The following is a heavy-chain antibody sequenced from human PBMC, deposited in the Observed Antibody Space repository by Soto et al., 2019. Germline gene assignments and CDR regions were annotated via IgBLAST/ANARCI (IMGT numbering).Heavy chain of an antibody. CDR1: GFSFSDYA. Sequence: GGSLRLSCAASGFSFSDYAMSWVRQAPGKGLEWVSVISESGGSTHYADSVRGRFTISRDNAKNSLYLQMNSLRAEDTAVYYCARASGSYYYGMDVWGQGTTVTVSS. J-gene: IGHJ6*02. CDR2: ISESGGST. V-gene: IGHV3-23*01. D-gene: IGHD1-26*01. CDR3: ARASGSYYYGMDV.